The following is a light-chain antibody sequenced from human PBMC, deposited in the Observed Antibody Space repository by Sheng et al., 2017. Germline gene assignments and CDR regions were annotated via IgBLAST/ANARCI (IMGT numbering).Light chain of an antibody. CDR1: PSISSW. CDR2: KAT. Sequence: DIQMTQSPSTLSASVGDRVIITCRASPSISSWLAWYQQKPGKAPKLLIYKATTLEPGVPSRFSGSGSGTEFTLTISSLQPDDFATYYCQQYNTYSRTFGQGTKVEI. J-gene: IGKJ1*01. CDR3: QQYNTYSRT. V-gene: IGKV1-5*03.